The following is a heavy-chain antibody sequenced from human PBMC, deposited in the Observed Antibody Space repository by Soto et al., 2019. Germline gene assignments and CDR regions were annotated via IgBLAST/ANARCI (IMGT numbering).Heavy chain of an antibody. CDR1: GGSISFYY. Sequence: QVQLQESGPGLVKPSETLSLTCTVCGGSISFYYWSWIRQPPGKGLEWIAYIYSSGSTKYNPSLKSRVTISVDTSKNQLSLKLSSVTAADTAVYYCAREGYSSRWNPIDYWGQGTQVTVSS. CDR3: AREGYSSRWNPIDY. V-gene: IGHV4-59*01. CDR2: IYSSGST. D-gene: IGHD6-13*01. J-gene: IGHJ4*02.